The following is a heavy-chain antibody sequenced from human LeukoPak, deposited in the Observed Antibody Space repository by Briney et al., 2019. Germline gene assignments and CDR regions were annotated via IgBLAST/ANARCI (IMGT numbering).Heavy chain of an antibody. CDR3: ARDWTAARPSYGFDY. J-gene: IGHJ4*02. D-gene: IGHD6-6*01. CDR2: ISYDGSNK. Sequence: PGGSLRLSCAASGFTFSSYAMHWVRQAPGKGLEWVAVISYDGSNKYYADSVKGRFTISRDNSKNTLYLQMNSLRAEDTAVYYCARDWTAARPSYGFDYWGQGTLVTVSS. CDR1: GFTFSSYA. V-gene: IGHV3-30-3*01.